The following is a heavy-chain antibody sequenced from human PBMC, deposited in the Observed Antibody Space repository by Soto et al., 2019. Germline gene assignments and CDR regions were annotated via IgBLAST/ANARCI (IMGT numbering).Heavy chain of an antibody. CDR1: GGSIISADSY. J-gene: IGHJ5*02. D-gene: IGHD3-9*01. Sequence: SETLSLTCVVSGGSIISADSYWFWIRKHPGKGLEWIGYIAYSGDTYYNPSLRSRVTISADTSENKFSLTLKSVTAEDTAVYFCERAFERSEIAPWGQGTPVTVSS. CDR3: ERAFERSEIAP. CDR2: IAYSGDT. V-gene: IGHV4-31*11.